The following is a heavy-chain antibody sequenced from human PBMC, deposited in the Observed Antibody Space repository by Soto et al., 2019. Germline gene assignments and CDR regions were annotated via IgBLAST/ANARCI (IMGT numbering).Heavy chain of an antibody. V-gene: IGHV3-11*06. J-gene: IGHJ4*02. CDR1: GFTFSNFY. D-gene: IGHD5-18*01. CDR2: ISSSSSYT. Sequence: QVQLVESGGGLVKPGGSLRLSCAASGFTFSNFYLTWIRQAPGKGLECVSYISSSSSYTNYADSVRGRFTISRDNAENSLYLQMNILRAEDTAIYYCASGYNPGYVDYWGQGTLVTVSS. CDR3: ASGYNPGYVDY.